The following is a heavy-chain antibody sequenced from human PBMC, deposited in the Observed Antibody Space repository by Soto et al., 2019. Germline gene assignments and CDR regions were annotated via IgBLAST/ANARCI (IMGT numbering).Heavy chain of an antibody. CDR2: INHSGST. CDR1: GGSFSGYY. CDR3: ARGHRYRPLLGLNWFDP. D-gene: IGHD2-21*02. Sequence: SETLSLTCAVYGGSFSGYYWSWIRQPPGKGLEWIGEINHSGSTNYNPSLKSRVTISVDTSKNQFSLKLSSVTAADTAVYYCARGHRYRPLLGLNWFDPWSQGTLVTVSS. J-gene: IGHJ5*02. V-gene: IGHV4-34*01.